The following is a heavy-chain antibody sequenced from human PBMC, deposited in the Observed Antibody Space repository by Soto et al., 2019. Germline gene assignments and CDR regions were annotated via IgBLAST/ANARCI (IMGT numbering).Heavy chain of an antibody. CDR2: IYYSGST. J-gene: IGHJ5*02. CDR1: GGSISSYY. D-gene: IGHD6-13*01. Sequence: SETLSLTCTVSGGSISSYYWSWIRQPPGKGLEWIGYIYYSGSTNYNPSLKSRVTISVDTSKNQFSLKLSSVTAADTAVYYCARDRASWSNWFDPWGQGTLVTVSS. CDR3: ARDRASWSNWFDP. V-gene: IGHV4-59*01.